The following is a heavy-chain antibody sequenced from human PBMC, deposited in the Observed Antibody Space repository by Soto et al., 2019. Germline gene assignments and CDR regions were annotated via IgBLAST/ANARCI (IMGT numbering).Heavy chain of an antibody. V-gene: IGHV4-61*08. Sequence: PSETLSLTCTVSGASVSTDGYYWSWIRQPPGTTLEWIGYIYYSGSSGYNPSLKSRVTASVDTSKNQFSLILSSVTAADTAVYYCASLGWSRPSYYYGMDVWGQGTTVTVSS. J-gene: IGHJ6*02. CDR1: GASVSTDGYY. CDR2: IYYSGSS. D-gene: IGHD6-19*01. CDR3: ASLGWSRPSYYYGMDV.